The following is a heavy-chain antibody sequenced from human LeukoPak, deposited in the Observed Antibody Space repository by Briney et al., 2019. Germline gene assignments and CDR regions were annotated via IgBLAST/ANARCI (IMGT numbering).Heavy chain of an antibody. D-gene: IGHD3-3*01. CDR1: GFTFSSYW. Sequence: PGGSLRLSCAASGFTFSSYWMSWVRQAPGKGLEWVANIKQDGSEKYYVDSVKGRFTISRDNAKNSLYLQMNSLRAEDTAVYYCARDHNDFWSGYFSVTPGGYYFDYWGQGTLVTVSS. V-gene: IGHV3-7*01. J-gene: IGHJ4*02. CDR3: ARDHNDFWSGYFSVTPGGYYFDY. CDR2: IKQDGSEK.